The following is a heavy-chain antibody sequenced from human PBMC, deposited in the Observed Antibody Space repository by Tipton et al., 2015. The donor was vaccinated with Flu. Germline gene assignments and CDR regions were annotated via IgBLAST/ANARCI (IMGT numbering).Heavy chain of an antibody. CDR2: IYSGGSA. CDR3: ARGRMGPEDY. J-gene: IGHJ4*02. D-gene: IGHD2-15*01. V-gene: IGHV3-53*01. CDR1: GFTVSSNY. Sequence: GSLRLSCAASGFTVSSNYMSWVRQAPGKGLEWVSVIYSGGSAYYADSVKGRFTISRDNSKNTLYLQMNSLRADDTAVYYCARGRMGPEDYWGQGTLVTVSS.